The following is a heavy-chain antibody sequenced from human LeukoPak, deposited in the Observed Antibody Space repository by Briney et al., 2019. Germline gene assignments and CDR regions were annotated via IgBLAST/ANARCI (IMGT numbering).Heavy chain of an antibody. V-gene: IGHV3-23*01. CDR3: AKDPLVNSQEYFDY. D-gene: IGHD2/OR15-2a*01. CDR1: GXTFSSYA. CDR2: ISGSGGST. Sequence: PGGSLRLSCAAPGXTFSSYAVSWVRQAPGKRLEWVSAISGSGGSTYYAESVKGRFTISRDNSKNTLYLQMNSLRAEDTAVYYCAKDPLVNSQEYFDYWGQGTLVTVSS. J-gene: IGHJ4*02.